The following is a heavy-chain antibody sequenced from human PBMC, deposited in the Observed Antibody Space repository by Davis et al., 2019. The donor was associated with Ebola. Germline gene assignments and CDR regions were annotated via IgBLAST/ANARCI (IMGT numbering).Heavy chain of an antibody. CDR1: GFTFSSYW. CDR3: ARAWSGSPQVPY. V-gene: IGHV3-7*03. CDR2: IKQDGSEK. J-gene: IGHJ4*02. D-gene: IGHD1-26*01. Sequence: GESLKISCAASGFTFSSYWMSWVRQAPGKGLEWVANIKQDGSEKYYVDSVKGRFTISRDNAKNSLYLQMNSLRAEDTAVYYCARAWSGSPQVPYWGQGTLVTVSS.